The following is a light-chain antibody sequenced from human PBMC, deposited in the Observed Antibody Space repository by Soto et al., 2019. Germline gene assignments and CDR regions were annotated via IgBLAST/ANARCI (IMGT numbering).Light chain of an antibody. CDR3: CSYAGSSTLV. V-gene: IGLV2-23*01. CDR2: EGS. J-gene: IGLJ3*02. CDR1: SSDVGSYNL. Sequence: QSALTKPASVSGSPGQSITISCTGTSSDVGSYNLVSWYQQHPGKAPKLMIYEGSKRPSGVSNRFSGSKSGNTASLTISGLQAEDEADYYCCSYAGSSTLVLGGGTKLTVL.